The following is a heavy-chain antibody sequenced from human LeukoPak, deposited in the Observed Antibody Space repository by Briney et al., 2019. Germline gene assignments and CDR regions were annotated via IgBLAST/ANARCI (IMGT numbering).Heavy chain of an antibody. CDR1: GFTFSDYY. D-gene: IGHD4-17*01. J-gene: IGHJ4*02. Sequence: GGSLRLSCAASGFTFSDYYMSWIRQAPGKGLEWVSYISRSSSDTNYADSVKGRFTISRDNAKNSLYLQMNSLRDEDTAVYYCARGLTTVTSLASYWGQGTLVTVSS. V-gene: IGHV3-11*05. CDR3: ARGLTTVTSLASY. CDR2: ISRSSSDT.